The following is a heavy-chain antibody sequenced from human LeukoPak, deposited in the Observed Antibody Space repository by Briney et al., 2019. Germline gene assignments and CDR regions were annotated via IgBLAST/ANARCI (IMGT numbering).Heavy chain of an antibody. J-gene: IGHJ3*02. CDR1: GGSISSYY. V-gene: IGHV4-59*08. CDR2: IYYSGST. D-gene: IGHD6-19*01. CDR3: ARHASSGWRIIGAFDI. Sequence: PSETLSLTCTVSGGSISSYYWSWIRQPPGKGLEWIGYIYYSGSTNYNPSLKSRVTISVDTSKNQFSLKLSSVTAADTAVYYCARHASSGWRIIGAFDIWGQGTVVTVSS.